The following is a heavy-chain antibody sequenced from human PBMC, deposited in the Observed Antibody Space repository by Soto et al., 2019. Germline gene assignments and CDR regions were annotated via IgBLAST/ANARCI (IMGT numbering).Heavy chain of an antibody. Sequence: GGSLRLSCAASGFTFSNAWMSWVRQAPGKGLEWVGRIKRKTDGGTTDYAAPVKGRFTISRDDSKNTLYLQMNSLKTEDTAVYYCTTIVVVIVNWFDPWGQGTPVTVSS. CDR2: IKRKTDGGTT. V-gene: IGHV3-15*01. D-gene: IGHD3-22*01. J-gene: IGHJ5*02. CDR1: GFTFSNAW. CDR3: TTIVVVIVNWFDP.